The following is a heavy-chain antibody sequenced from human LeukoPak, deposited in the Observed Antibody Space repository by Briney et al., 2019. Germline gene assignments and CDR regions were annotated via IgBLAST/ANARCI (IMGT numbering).Heavy chain of an antibody. Sequence: PGGSLRLSCAASGFTVSSNYMSWVRQAPGKGLERVSVIYSGGSTYYADSVKGRFTISRDNSKNTLYLQMNSLRAEDTAVYYCAREFEYYYDSSGQQDAFDIWGQGTMVTVSS. V-gene: IGHV3-53*01. CDR2: IYSGGST. CDR1: GFTVSSNY. J-gene: IGHJ3*02. D-gene: IGHD3-22*01. CDR3: AREFEYYYDSSGQQDAFDI.